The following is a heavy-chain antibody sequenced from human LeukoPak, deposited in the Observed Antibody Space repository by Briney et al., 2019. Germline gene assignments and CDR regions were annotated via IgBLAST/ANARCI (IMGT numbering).Heavy chain of an antibody. CDR3: KQKRAYDIHQLSFDY. Sequence: GGSLRLSCSASGFTFSSYGMSWVRQAPGKGLEWGSAVSGSGGSTYYAASVKGRFTISRDNSKNKLYLQMNSLRAEDTAVYFFKQKRAYDIHQLSFDYWGQGTLVTVSS. D-gene: IGHD3-9*01. CDR2: VSGSGGST. J-gene: IGHJ4*02. V-gene: IGHV3-23*01. CDR1: GFTFSSYG.